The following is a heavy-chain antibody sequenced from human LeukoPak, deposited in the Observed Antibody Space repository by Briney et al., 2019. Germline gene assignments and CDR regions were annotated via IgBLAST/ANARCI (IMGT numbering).Heavy chain of an antibody. Sequence: ASVKVSCKASGYTFTSYAMHWVRQAPGQRLEWMGWINAGNGNTKYSQKFQGRVTITRDTSASTAYMELSSLRSEDTAVYYCARTLYGGYLYYFDYWGQGTLVTVSS. J-gene: IGHJ4*02. D-gene: IGHD5-12*01. V-gene: IGHV1-3*01. CDR1: GYTFTSYA. CDR3: ARTLYGGYLYYFDY. CDR2: INAGNGNT.